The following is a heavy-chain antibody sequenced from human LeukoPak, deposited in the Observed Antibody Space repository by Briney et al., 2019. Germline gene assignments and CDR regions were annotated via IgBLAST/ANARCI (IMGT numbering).Heavy chain of an antibody. Sequence: SETLSLTCTVSGGSISRYYWSWIRRPPGKGLEWIGYIDDSGNTNYNPSLKSQVTISVDKSKNQFSLKLSFVTAADTAMYYCARSEALDIWGQGTMVTVSS. CDR1: GGSISRYY. CDR2: IDDSGNT. CDR3: ARSEALDI. J-gene: IGHJ3*02. V-gene: IGHV4-59*01.